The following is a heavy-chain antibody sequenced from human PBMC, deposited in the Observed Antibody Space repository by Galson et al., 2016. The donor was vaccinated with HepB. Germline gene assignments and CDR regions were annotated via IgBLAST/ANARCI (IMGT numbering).Heavy chain of an antibody. V-gene: IGHV2-5*02. Sequence: PALVKPTQTLTLTCTFSGFSLSTSGEGVGWIRQPPGKALEWLALIYWDDDKRYSPSLKSRLTITKDSSKNQVAVKMTNMDPVDTATYYCAHTSWGFENWGYVNDYYFDHWGQGILVTVSS. J-gene: IGHJ4*02. CDR3: AHTSWGFENWGYVNDYYFDH. CDR1: GFSLSTSGEG. CDR2: IYWDDDK. D-gene: IGHD7-27*01.